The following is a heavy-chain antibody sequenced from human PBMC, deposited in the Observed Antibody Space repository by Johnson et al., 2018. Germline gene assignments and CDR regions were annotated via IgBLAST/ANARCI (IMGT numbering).Heavy chain of an antibody. CDR2: ISYDGSNK. CDR1: GFTFSSYG. J-gene: IGHJ1*01. CDR3: ARDGGYYYDSSGYYLAEYFQH. V-gene: IGHV3-30*03. Sequence: QVQLVESGGGVVQPGRSLRLSCAASGFTFSSYGMHWVRQAPGKGLEWVAVISYDGSNKYYADSVKGRFTISRDNSKNKLYLQMNSLRAEDTAVYYCARDGGYYYDSSGYYLAEYFQHWGQGTLVTVSA. D-gene: IGHD3-22*01.